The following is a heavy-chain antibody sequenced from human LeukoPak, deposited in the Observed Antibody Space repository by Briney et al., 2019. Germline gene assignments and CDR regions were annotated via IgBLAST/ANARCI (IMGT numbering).Heavy chain of an antibody. D-gene: IGHD2-2*03. CDR1: GFTFSSYG. Sequence: GRSLRLSCAASGFTFSSYGMHWVRQAPGKGLEWVAVISYDGSNKYYADSVKGRFTISRDNSKNTLYLQMNSLRAEDTAVYYCAKDLTVHAGMDIVVVPAGPLDYWGQGTLVTVSS. CDR2: ISYDGSNK. J-gene: IGHJ4*02. CDR3: AKDLTVHAGMDIVVVPAGPLDY. V-gene: IGHV3-30*18.